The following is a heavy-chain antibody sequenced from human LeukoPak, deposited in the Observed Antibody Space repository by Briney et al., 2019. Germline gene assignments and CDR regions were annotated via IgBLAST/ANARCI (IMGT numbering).Heavy chain of an antibody. D-gene: IGHD2-2*01. CDR1: GYTFTTYS. CDR2: ISVNNGGT. J-gene: IGHJ1*01. V-gene: IGHV1-18*01. CDR3: ATATQPRGYFLH. Sequence: ASVKVSCKASGYTFTTYSLAWVRQAPGQSLEWMGWISVNNGGTNYAQSFQDRVTLTRDTSTNTAYLELRSLRSDDTAIIYCATATQPRGYFLHWGQGTLVSVSS.